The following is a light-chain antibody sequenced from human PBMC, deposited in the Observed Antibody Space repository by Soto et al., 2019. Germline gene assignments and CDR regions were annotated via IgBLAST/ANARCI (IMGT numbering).Light chain of an antibody. Sequence: EIVLTQSPGTLSLSPGDRATLSCRASQIISSAYLAWYQQRPGQAPRLLIYASSSRATGIPDRVSGSGSGTDFTLTISRLEPEDFAVYYCQQCGSLLPWTFGQGTKVEMK. CDR1: QIISSAY. CDR2: ASS. J-gene: IGKJ1*01. CDR3: QQCGSLLPWT. V-gene: IGKV3-20*01.